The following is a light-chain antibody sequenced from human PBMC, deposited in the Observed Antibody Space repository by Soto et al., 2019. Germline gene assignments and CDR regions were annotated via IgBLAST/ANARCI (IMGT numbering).Light chain of an antibody. CDR2: AAS. J-gene: IGKJ1*01. Sequence: DIQMTQSPTSLSASVGDRVTISCRASQSISTYLSWYQQKPGKAPRLLIYAASTVQSGVPPRFSGSGSGTDFSLTISSLQPDDFATYYCQQFSLYWAVGQGTKVEIK. V-gene: IGKV1-39*01. CDR1: QSISTY. CDR3: QQFSLYWA.